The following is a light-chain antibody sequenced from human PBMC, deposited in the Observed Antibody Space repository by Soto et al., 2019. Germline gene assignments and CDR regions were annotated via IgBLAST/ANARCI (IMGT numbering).Light chain of an antibody. CDR2: GAS. J-gene: IGKJ1*01. V-gene: IGKV3-15*01. CDR1: QSVGSN. Sequence: EIVITQSPSTLSVSPGERATPSCRASQSVGSNLAWYQQKPGQAPRLLIYGASIRATGIPASFSGSGSGTEFTLTISSLQSEDFAVYYCQQYNNWPPWTFGQGTKVDIK. CDR3: QQYNNWPPWT.